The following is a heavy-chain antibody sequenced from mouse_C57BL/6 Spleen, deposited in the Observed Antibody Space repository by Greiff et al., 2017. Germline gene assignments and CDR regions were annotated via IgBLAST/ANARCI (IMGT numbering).Heavy chain of an antibody. J-gene: IGHJ4*01. CDR3: ASYGYYAMDY. V-gene: IGHV14-3*01. CDR1: GFNIQNTY. D-gene: IGHD1-1*02. Sequence: VQLQQSVAELVRPGASVKLSCTASGFNIQNTYMHWVKQRPEQGLEWLGRIDPANGNTKYAPQFQGKATITADTSSNTAYLQLSSLTSEDTAIYYCASYGYYAMDYWGQGTSVTVSS. CDR2: IDPANGNT.